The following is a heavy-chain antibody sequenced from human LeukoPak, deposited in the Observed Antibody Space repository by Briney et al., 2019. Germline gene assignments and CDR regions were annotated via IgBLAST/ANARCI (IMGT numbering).Heavy chain of an antibody. J-gene: IGHJ3*02. V-gene: IGHV1-69*13. CDR2: IIPIFGTA. CDR1: GGTFSSYA. Sequence: ASVKVSCKASGGTFSSYAISWVRQAPGQGLEWMGGIIPIFGTANYAQKFQGRVTITADESTSTAYMELSSLRSEDTAVYCCARELAAAGTNAFDIWGQGTMVTVSS. CDR3: ARELAAAGTNAFDI. D-gene: IGHD6-13*01.